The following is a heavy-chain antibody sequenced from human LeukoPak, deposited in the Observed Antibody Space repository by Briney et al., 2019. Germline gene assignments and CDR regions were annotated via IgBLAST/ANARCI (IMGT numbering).Heavy chain of an antibody. Sequence: GGSLRLSCAASGFTFSSYSMNWVRQAPGKGLEWVSSISSSSSYIYYADSVKGRFTISRDNAKNSLYLQMNSLRAEDTALYYCARDPVGGGSLHAFDIWGQGTMVTVSS. J-gene: IGHJ3*02. CDR1: GFTFSSYS. CDR2: ISSSSSYI. CDR3: ARDPVGGGSLHAFDI. D-gene: IGHD1-26*01. V-gene: IGHV3-21*04.